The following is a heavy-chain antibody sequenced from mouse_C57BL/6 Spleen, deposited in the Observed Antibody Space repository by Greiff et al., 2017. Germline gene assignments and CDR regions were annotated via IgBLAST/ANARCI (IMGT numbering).Heavy chain of an antibody. V-gene: IGHV1-82*01. D-gene: IGHD2-5*01. CDR2: IYPGDGDT. CDR1: GYAFSSSW. Sequence: VQLQQSGPELVKPGASVKISCKASGYAFSSSWMNWVKQRPGKGLEWIGRIYPGDGDTNYNGKFKGKATLTADKSSSTAYMQLSSLTSEDSAVYFCARLNYSNYGGYFDVWGTGTTVTVSS. J-gene: IGHJ1*03. CDR3: ARLNYSNYGGYFDV.